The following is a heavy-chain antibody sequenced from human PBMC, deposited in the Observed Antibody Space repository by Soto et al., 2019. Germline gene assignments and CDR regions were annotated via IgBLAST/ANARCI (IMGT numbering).Heavy chain of an antibody. Sequence: GVSLRLSWKVSGMSVDDYHLTWVRQAPGRGLEWVSILYRGGYIRYRDSVLCRFTISRDTSKNTLYLQMNYLTVEDTATYYCARPDENSFPSGLDVWGQGTTVIVS. CDR1: GMSVDDYH. D-gene: IGHD4-4*01. CDR3: ARPDENSFPSGLDV. CDR2: LYRGGYI. J-gene: IGHJ6*02. V-gene: IGHV3-53*01.